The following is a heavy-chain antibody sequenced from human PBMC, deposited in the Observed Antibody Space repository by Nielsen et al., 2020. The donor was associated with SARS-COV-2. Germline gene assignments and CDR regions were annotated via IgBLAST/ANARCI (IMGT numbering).Heavy chain of an antibody. Sequence: SETLSLTCAVYGGSFSGYYWSWIRQPPGKGLEWIGEINHSGSTNYNPSLKSRVTISVDTSKNQFSLKPSSVTAADTAVYYCARRRITMARGWFDPWGQGTLVTVSS. D-gene: IGHD3-10*01. CDR3: ARRRITMARGWFDP. J-gene: IGHJ5*02. CDR1: GGSFSGYY. V-gene: IGHV4-34*01. CDR2: INHSGST.